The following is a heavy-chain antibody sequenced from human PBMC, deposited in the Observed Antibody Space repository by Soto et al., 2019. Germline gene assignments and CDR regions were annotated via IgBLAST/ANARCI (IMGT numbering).Heavy chain of an antibody. CDR3: ANPPVTASCGGDCYPY. J-gene: IGHJ4*02. Sequence: GGSLRLSCASSGVTFSSYAMSMVRQAPGKGLELVSGISGSGGSTYHADSVKGRFTISRDNSQNTLYLQMNSLRAEDTAVYYCANPPVTASCGGDCYPYWGQGTLVTVSS. D-gene: IGHD2-21*02. V-gene: IGHV3-23*01. CDR1: GVTFSSYA. CDR2: ISGSGGST.